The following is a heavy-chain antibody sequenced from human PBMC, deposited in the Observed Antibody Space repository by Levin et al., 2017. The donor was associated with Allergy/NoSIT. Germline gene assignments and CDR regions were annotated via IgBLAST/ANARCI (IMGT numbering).Heavy chain of an antibody. V-gene: IGHV3-23*01. J-gene: IGHJ4*02. Sequence: GESLKISCAASGFTFSSYAMSWVRQAPGKGLEWVSGIGGSGGGTYYADPVKGRFTISRDNSKNTLYLQLSSLRAEDTALYYCAKDRSGGYYDFWSGSGEADYWSQGTLVTVSS. CDR2: IGGSGGGT. CDR1: GFTFSSYA. D-gene: IGHD3-3*01. CDR3: AKDRSGGYYDFWSGSGEADY.